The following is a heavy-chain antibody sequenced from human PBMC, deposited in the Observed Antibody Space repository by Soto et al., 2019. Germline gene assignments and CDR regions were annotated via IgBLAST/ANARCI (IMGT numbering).Heavy chain of an antibody. J-gene: IGHJ5*02. D-gene: IGHD3-22*01. Sequence: GGSLRLSCAASGFTFSSYAMNWVRQAPGKGLEWVSSISNGDESTYYADSVKGRFTVSRDNAKITLYLQMNSLRAEDTAVYYCARDYYDSSGRGGFDPWGQGTLVTVSS. CDR3: ARDYYDSSGRGGFDP. V-gene: IGHV3-23*01. CDR1: GFTFSSYA. CDR2: ISNGDEST.